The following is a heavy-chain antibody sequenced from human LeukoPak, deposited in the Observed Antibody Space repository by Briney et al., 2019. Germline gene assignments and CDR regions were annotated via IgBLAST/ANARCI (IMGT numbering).Heavy chain of an antibody. V-gene: IGHV3-21*01. CDR1: GFTFSSYS. CDR2: ISSSSSYI. D-gene: IGHD6-19*01. Sequence: KTGGSLRLSCAASGFTFSSYSMNWVRQAPGKGLEWVSSISSSSSYIYYADSVKGRFTISRDNAKNSLYLQMNSLRAEDTAVYYCARDRSFAVAGEYYYYGMDVWGQGTTVTVSS. CDR3: ARDRSFAVAGEYYYYGMDV. J-gene: IGHJ6*02.